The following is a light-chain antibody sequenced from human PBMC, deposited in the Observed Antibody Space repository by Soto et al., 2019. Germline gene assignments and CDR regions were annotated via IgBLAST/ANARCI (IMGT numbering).Light chain of an antibody. V-gene: IGKV1-27*01. CDR1: QAITNY. Sequence: DIQMTQSPSSLSASVGDRVTITCRASQAITNYLAWYQQKPGKVPKLLIYAAFTLQTGVPSRFSGSGSGTDFTLTISSLQPEDVATYYCQKYNSGPFTFGPGTKVDIK. CDR3: QKYNSGPFT. J-gene: IGKJ3*01. CDR2: AAF.